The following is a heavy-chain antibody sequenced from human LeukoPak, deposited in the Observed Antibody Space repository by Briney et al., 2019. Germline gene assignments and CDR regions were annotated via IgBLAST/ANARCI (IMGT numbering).Heavy chain of an antibody. D-gene: IGHD5-24*01. J-gene: IGHJ4*02. CDR1: GGSISGYY. V-gene: IGHV4-59*01. Sequence: PSETLSLTCIVSGGSISGYYWSWIRQPPGKALEWIGYIYYTGSTGYNPSLDSRVTISIDTSKNQFSLNLSSVTAADTAVYYCARAGPRRDGYSLDYWGQGNLVSVSS. CDR3: ARAGPRRDGYSLDY. CDR2: IYYTGST.